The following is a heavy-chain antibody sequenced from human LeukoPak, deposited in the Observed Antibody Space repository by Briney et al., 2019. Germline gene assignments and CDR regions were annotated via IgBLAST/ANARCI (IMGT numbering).Heavy chain of an antibody. CDR2: IYYSGST. D-gene: IGHD3-3*01. J-gene: IGHJ5*02. CDR1: GGYISSYY. CDR3: ARGGRITIFGVANWFDP. V-gene: IGHV4-59*12. Sequence: SETLSLTCTVSGGYISSYYWSWIRQPPGKGLEWVGYIYYSGSTNYNPSLKSRVTISVDTSKNQFSLKLSSVTAADTAVYYCARGGRITIFGVANWFDPWGQGTLVTVSS.